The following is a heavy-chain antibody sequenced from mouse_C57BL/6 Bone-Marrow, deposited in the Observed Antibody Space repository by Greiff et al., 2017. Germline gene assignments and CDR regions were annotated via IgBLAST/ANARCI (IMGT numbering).Heavy chain of an antibody. J-gene: IGHJ3*01. CDR3: ARCGRAWFAY. V-gene: IGHV1-50*01. CDR2: IDPSDSYT. Sequence: VQLQQSGAELVKPGASVKLSCKASGYTFTSYWMQWVKQRPGQGLEWIGEIDPSDSYTNYNQKFKGKATLTVDTSSSTAYMKLSSLTSEDSAVYYCARCGRAWFAYWGQGTLVTVSA. CDR1: GYTFTSYW.